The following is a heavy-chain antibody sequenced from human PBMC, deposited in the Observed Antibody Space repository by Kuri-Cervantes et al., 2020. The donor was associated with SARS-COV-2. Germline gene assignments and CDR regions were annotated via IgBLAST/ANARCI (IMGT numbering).Heavy chain of an antibody. CDR3: ARLRYCSSTSCWHFDY. CDR1: GFTFSSYS. V-gene: IGHV4-38-2*01. J-gene: IGHJ4*02. Sequence: ESLKISCAASGFTFSSYSMNWVRQAPGKGLEWIGSIYYSGSTYYNPSLKSRVTISVDTSKNQFSLKLSSVTAADTAVYYCARLRYCSSTSCWHFDYWGQGTLVTVSS. CDR2: IYYSGST. D-gene: IGHD2-2*01.